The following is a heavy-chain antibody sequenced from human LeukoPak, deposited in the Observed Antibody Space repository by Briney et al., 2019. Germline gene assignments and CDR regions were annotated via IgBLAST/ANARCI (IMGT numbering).Heavy chain of an antibody. CDR2: ISSSSSYI. V-gene: IGHV3-21*01. Sequence: PGGSLRLSCAASGFTFSSYSMNWVRQAPGKGLEWVSSISSSSSYIYYADSVKGRFTISRDNAKNSLYLQMNSLRAEDTAVYHCARAVSSPNWFDPWGQGTLVTVSS. CDR1: GFTFSSYS. J-gene: IGHJ5*02. D-gene: IGHD6-13*01. CDR3: ARAVSSPNWFDP.